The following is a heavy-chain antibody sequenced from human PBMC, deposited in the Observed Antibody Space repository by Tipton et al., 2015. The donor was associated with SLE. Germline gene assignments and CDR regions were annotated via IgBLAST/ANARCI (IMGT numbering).Heavy chain of an antibody. CDR3: ARFLGTAQLDC. D-gene: IGHD5-18*01. Sequence: TLSLTCAIYGGSFGDYYWTWIRQPPGEGLDWIGEINHGGSANHNPSFKSRLTMAVDTARKDFSLKLNSVTAADTAVYYCARFLGTAQLDCWDQGPLVTVSP. CDR1: GGSFGDYY. J-gene: IGHJ4*02. CDR2: INHGGSA. V-gene: IGHV4-34*10.